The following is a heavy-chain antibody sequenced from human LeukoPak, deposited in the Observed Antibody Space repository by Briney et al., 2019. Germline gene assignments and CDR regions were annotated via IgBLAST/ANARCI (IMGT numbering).Heavy chain of an antibody. Sequence: PGGSLRLSCAASGFTFSSYEMNWVRQAPGKGLEWVSYISSSASIRTYADSVKGRFTISRDNGKNSLYLEMNSLRAEDTAVYYCAREIVSSVAGNFDYWGQGTLVTVSS. J-gene: IGHJ4*02. CDR3: AREIVSSVAGNFDY. CDR2: ISSSASIR. D-gene: IGHD6-19*01. CDR1: GFTFSSYE. V-gene: IGHV3-48*03.